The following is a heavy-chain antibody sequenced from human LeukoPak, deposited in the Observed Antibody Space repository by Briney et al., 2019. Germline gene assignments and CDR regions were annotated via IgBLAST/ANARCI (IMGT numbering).Heavy chain of an antibody. J-gene: IGHJ5*02. CDR2: IYYSGST. CDR3: AIKLRWSEGFDP. Sequence: SETLSLTCTVSGVSISSGGYYWSWIRQHPGKGLEWIGYIYYSGSTYYNPSLKSRVTISVDTSKNQFSLKLSSVTAADTAVYYCAIKLRWSEGFDPWGQGTLVTVSS. D-gene: IGHD4-23*01. CDR1: GVSISSGGYY. V-gene: IGHV4-31*03.